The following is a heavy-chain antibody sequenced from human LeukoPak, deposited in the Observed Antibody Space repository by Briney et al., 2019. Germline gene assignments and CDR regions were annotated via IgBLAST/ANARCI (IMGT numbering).Heavy chain of an antibody. CDR2: IGGGGGT. Sequence: PGGSLRLSCAVSGFTFNTYATSWVRQAPGKGLEWVSSIGGGGGTYYADSLKGRFTISRDNSKNTLYLQMNSLRAEDTAVYYCAKGNSGYNSGYYYHFFDYWGQGTLVTVSS. J-gene: IGHJ4*02. CDR1: GFTFNTYA. D-gene: IGHD5-12*01. V-gene: IGHV3-23*01. CDR3: AKGNSGYNSGYYYHFFDY.